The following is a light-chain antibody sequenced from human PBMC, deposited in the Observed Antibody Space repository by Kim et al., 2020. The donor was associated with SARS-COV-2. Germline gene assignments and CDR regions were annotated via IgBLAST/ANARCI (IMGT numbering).Light chain of an antibody. CDR3: ESYDSNNHLWV. J-gene: IGLJ3*02. CDR1: SGNIADNY. V-gene: IGLV6-57*03. Sequence: TVTLSCTRSSGNIADNYVQWYQQRPGSAPTTMIYEYNQRPSGVPDRFSGSIDTSSNSASLSISGLRTEDEADYYCESYDSNNHLWVFGGGTQLTVL. CDR2: EYN.